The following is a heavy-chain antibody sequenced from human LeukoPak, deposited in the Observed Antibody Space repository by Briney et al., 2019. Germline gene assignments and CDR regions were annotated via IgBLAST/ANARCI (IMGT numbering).Heavy chain of an antibody. CDR2: IYYSGST. CDR1: GGSFSGYY. J-gene: IGHJ4*02. Sequence: SETLSLTCAVYGGSFSGYYWSWIRQPPGKGLEWIGYIYYSGSTNYNPSLKSRVTISVDTSKNQFSLKLSSVTAADTAVYYCARGSSWSHFDYWGQGTLVTVSS. V-gene: IGHV4-59*01. D-gene: IGHD6-13*01. CDR3: ARGSSWSHFDY.